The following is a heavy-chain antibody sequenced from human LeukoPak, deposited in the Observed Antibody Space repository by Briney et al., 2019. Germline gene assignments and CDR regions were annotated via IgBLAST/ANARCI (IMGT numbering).Heavy chain of an antibody. D-gene: IGHD6-19*01. CDR1: GFTFSSYS. J-gene: IGHJ4*02. CDR3: ASPKGRVAVAGPVDY. V-gene: IGHV3-48*04. Sequence: GGSLRLSCAASGFTFSSYSMNWVRQAPGKRLEWVSYISSSSSTIYYADSVKGRFTISRDNAKNSLYLQMNSLRAEDTAVYYCASPKGRVAVAGPVDYWGQGTLVTVSS. CDR2: ISSSSSTI.